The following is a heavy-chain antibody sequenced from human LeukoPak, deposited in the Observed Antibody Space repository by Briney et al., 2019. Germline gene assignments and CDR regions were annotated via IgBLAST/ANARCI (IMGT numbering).Heavy chain of an antibody. CDR1: GGTFSSYA. D-gene: IGHD1-26*01. CDR3: ARASGSYYDGNWFDP. V-gene: IGHV1-69*05. CDR2: IIPIFGTA. Sequence: ASVKVSRKASGGTFSSYAISWVRQAPRQGLEWMGGIIPIFGTANYAQKFQGRVTITTDESTSTAYMELSSLRSEDTAVYYCARASGSYYDGNWFDPWGQGTLVTVSS. J-gene: IGHJ5*02.